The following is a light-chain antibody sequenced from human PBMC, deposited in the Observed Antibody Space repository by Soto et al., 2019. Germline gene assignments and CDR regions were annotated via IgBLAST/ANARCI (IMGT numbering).Light chain of an antibody. V-gene: IGKV3-11*01. CDR1: QSVSSY. CDR2: DAT. J-gene: IGKJ3*01. CDR3: QQRSDWPT. Sequence: EIVLTQSQATLSLSPGERATLSCRASQSVSSYLAWYQKKPGQAPRLLIYDATNRATGIPARFSGNGFGTDFTLTISSLEPEDFAVYYCQQRSDWPTFGPGTKVDV.